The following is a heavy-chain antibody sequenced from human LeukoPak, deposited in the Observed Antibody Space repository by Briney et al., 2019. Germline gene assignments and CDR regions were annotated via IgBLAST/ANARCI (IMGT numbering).Heavy chain of an antibody. Sequence: PGGSLRLSCAASGYTSSRDGMHRVRQAPGKGLERVAVIWYDGRNKYYADSVKGRFTISRDNSKNTLYLQMNSLRAEDAAVDYCARYLDGYNPHFDYWGQGTLVTVSS. V-gene: IGHV3-33*01. J-gene: IGHJ4*02. D-gene: IGHD5-24*01. CDR3: ARYLDGYNPHFDY. CDR1: GYTSSRDG. CDR2: IWYDGRNK.